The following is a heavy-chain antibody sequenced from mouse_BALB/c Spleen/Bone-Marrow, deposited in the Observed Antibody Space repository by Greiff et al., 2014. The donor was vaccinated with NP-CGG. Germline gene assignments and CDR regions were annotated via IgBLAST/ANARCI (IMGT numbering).Heavy chain of an antibody. Sequence: VQLVESGAELARPGASVKMSCKASGYSFTSYTMHWVKQRPGQGLEWIGYINPSSGYTNYNQKFKDKATLTADKSSSTAYMQLSSLTSDDSAVYYCARGWDYEGYFDYWGQGTTLTVSS. V-gene: IGHV1-4*01. CDR3: ARGWDYEGYFDY. J-gene: IGHJ2*01. CDR2: INPSSGYT. D-gene: IGHD2-4*01. CDR1: GYSFTSYT.